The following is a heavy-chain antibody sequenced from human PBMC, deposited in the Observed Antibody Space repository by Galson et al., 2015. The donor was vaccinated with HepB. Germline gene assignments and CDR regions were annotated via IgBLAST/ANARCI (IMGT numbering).Heavy chain of an antibody. CDR3: AKGSSGGRPYYFDY. Sequence: SLRLSCAASGFTLSNYAMCWVRQAPGKGLEWVSAIDGSDAYTYYADSVKGRFTISRDNSKNTLYLQVNSLRAEDTAVYYCAKGSSGGRPYYFDYWGQGTLVTVSS. CDR1: GFTLSNYA. J-gene: IGHJ4*02. D-gene: IGHD2-21*01. CDR2: IDGSDAYT. V-gene: IGHV3-23*01.